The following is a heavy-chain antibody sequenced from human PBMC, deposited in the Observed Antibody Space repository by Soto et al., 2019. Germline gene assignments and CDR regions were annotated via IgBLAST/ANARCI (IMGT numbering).Heavy chain of an antibody. D-gene: IGHD3-10*01. CDR2: IYPGDSET. V-gene: IGHV5-51*01. J-gene: IGHJ3*02. CDR3: ARRDYYGSGSYDSADAFGI. Sequence: GESLKISCQTPGYRFTSYWIGWVRQMPGKGLEWMGIIYPGDSETRYSPSFQGQVTISADKSITTAYLQWSSLKASDTAMYYCARRDYYGSGSYDSADAFGIWGQGTMVTVSS. CDR1: GYRFTSYW.